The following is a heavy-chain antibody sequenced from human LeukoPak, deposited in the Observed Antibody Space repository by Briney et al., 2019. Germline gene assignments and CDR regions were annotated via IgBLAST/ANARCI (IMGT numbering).Heavy chain of an antibody. Sequence: SETLSLTCTVSGGSISSGGYYWSWIRQHPGKGLEWIGYIYHSGSTYYNPSLKSRVTISVDTSKNQFSLKLSSVTAADTAVYYCARDGGTYDSSGYYYAPAVVWGQGTLVTVSS. D-gene: IGHD3-22*01. V-gene: IGHV4-31*03. CDR3: ARDGGTYDSSGYYYAPAVV. CDR2: IYHSGST. J-gene: IGHJ4*02. CDR1: GGSISSGGYY.